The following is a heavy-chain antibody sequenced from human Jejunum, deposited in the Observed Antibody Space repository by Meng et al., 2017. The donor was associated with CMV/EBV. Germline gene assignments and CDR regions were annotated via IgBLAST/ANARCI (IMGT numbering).Heavy chain of an antibody. CDR3: VRGGSSGTLKYFDY. D-gene: IGHD3-3*01. Sequence: FTFSSYEMNWVRQIPGKGLEWISYISASTSAIYYAASVKGRFTISRDNVKNSLFLLMESLRADDTAIYYCVRGGSSGTLKYFDYWGQGALVTVSS. V-gene: IGHV3-48*03. CDR2: ISASTSAI. CDR1: FTFSSYE. J-gene: IGHJ4*02.